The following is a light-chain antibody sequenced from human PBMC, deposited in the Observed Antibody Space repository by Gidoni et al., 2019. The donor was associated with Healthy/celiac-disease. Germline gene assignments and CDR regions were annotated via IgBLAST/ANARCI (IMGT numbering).Light chain of an antibody. CDR1: QGISSY. V-gene: IGKV1-8*01. J-gene: IGKJ4*01. Sequence: ALRLTQSPSSFSASTGDRVTLTCRASQGISSYLAWYQQKPGKAPKLLIYAASTLQSGVPSRFSGSGSGTDFTLTISCLQSEDFATYYCQQYYSYPLTFGGGTKVEIK. CDR3: QQYYSYPLT. CDR2: AAS.